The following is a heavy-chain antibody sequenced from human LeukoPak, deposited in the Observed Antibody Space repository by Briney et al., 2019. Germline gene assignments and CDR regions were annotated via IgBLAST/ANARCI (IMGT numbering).Heavy chain of an antibody. CDR3: ARDGIAAAGTPRPAHYYYYYGMDV. D-gene: IGHD6-13*01. CDR1: GFTVSSNY. CDR2: IYSGGST. J-gene: IGHJ6*02. V-gene: IGHV3-66*01. Sequence: QPGGSLRLSCAASGFTVSSNYMSWVRQAPGKGLEWVSVIYSGGSTYYADSVKGRFTISRDNSKNTLYLQMNSLRAEDTAVYYCARDGIAAAGTPRPAHYYYYYGMDVWGQGTTVTVSS.